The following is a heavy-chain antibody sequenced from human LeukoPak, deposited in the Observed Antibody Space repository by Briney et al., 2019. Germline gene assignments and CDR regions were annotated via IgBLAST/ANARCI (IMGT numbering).Heavy chain of an antibody. CDR3: ARGLRSGYVPFDY. Sequence: GASVKVSCKASGYTFSFYDIHWGRQAPGQGPGWMGWMNPYSGNTGYTEKFRGRVTMTRNPSISTAYLDLSYLRSEDTAVYYCARGLRSGYVPFDYWGQGTLVTVSS. J-gene: IGHJ4*02. CDR2: MNPYSGNT. D-gene: IGHD5-12*01. CDR1: GYTFSFYD. V-gene: IGHV1-8*02.